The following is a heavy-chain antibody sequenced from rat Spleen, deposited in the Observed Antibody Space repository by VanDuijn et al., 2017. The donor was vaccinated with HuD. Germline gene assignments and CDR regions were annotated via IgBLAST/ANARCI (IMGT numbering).Heavy chain of an antibody. CDR1: GFTFSYYG. CDR3: ARVIYYYVSGGWYFDF. J-gene: IGHJ1*01. Sequence: EEQLVESGGGLVQPGRSLKLSCEASGFTFSYYGMAWVRQAPTKGLEWVATISFDGGRTYYRDSVKGRFTISRNNTKNTLYLQMDSLRSEDTATYYCARVIYYYVSGGWYFDFWGPGTMVTVSS. CDR2: ISFDGGRT. V-gene: IGHV5-29*01. D-gene: IGHD1-12*01.